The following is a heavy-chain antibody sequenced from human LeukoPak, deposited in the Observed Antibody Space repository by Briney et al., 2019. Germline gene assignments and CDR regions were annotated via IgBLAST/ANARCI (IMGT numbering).Heavy chain of an antibody. Sequence: PGGSQRLSCAASGFTFSSYSMNWVRQAPGKGLEWVSGISGSGGNTYYADSVKGRFTISRDNAKNSLYLQMNSLRAEDTAVYYCARGDTGDSSGHSFDYWGQGTLVTVSS. CDR1: GFTFSSYS. CDR3: ARGDTGDSSGHSFDY. V-gene: IGHV3-21*04. D-gene: IGHD3-22*01. CDR2: ISGSGGNT. J-gene: IGHJ4*02.